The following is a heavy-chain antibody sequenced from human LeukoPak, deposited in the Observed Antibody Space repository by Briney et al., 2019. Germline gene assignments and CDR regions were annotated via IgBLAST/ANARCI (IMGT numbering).Heavy chain of an antibody. Sequence: PSQTLSLTCTVSGGPISSGDYYWSWIRQPPGKGLEWIGYIYYSGSTYYNPSLKSRVTISVDTSKDQFSLKLSSVTAADTAVYYCARDVREVTTFDYWGQGTLVTVSS. CDR1: GGPISSGDYY. J-gene: IGHJ4*02. D-gene: IGHD4-17*01. V-gene: IGHV4-30-4*01. CDR3: ARDVREVTTFDY. CDR2: IYYSGST.